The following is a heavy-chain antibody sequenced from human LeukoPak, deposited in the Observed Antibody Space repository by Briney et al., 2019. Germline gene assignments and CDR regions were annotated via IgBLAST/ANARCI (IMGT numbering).Heavy chain of an antibody. CDR3: VRDGGGTTPFDS. CDR2: ITTDGSTT. V-gene: IGHV3-74*01. Sequence: GGSLRLSCAASGFTFSSYWMHWVRQAPGKGLVWVSLITTDGSTTIYADSLKGRFTISRDNAKNTLYLQMNSLRAEDTAVYYCVRDGGGTTPFDSWGQGTLATVSS. CDR1: GFTFSSYW. J-gene: IGHJ4*02. D-gene: IGHD1-1*01.